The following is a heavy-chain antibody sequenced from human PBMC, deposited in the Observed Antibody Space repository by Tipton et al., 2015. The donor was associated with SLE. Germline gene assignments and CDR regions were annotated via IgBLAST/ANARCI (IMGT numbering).Heavy chain of an antibody. CDR2: IYYSGST. CDR1: GGSISSYY. Sequence: GLVKPSETLSLTCTVSGGSISSYYWSWIRQPPGKGLEWIGYIYYSGSTNYNPSLKSRVTISVDTSKNQFSLKLSSVTAADTAAYYCATGRTVYYYYMDVWGKGTTVTVSS. CDR3: ATGRTVYYYYMDV. J-gene: IGHJ6*03. V-gene: IGHV4-59*01. D-gene: IGHD1-1*01.